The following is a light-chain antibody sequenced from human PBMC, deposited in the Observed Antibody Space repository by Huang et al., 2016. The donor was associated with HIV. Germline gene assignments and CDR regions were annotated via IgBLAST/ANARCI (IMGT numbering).Light chain of an antibody. J-gene: IGKJ1*01. V-gene: IGKV3-20*01. CDR1: QSVSTYY. Sequence: DIVLTQSPGTLSLSPGRGATLSCRASQSVSTYYLAWYQQKPGQAPRLLIHGTSTRAAGVTDRFSGSGSGTDFTLTISRLESEDSAVYYCHHYGGSSWTFGLGTKVEIK. CDR2: GTS. CDR3: HHYGGSSWT.